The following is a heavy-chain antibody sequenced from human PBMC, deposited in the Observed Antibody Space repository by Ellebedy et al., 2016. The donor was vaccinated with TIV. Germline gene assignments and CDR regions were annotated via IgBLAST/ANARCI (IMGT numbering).Heavy chain of an antibody. CDR3: AREKGIAMATAAFDI. V-gene: IGHV4-4*02. D-gene: IGHD6-19*01. CDR1: GGSISSSNW. CDR2: IYHSGNT. J-gene: IGHJ3*02. Sequence: GSLRLSCAVSGGSISSSNWWSWVRQPPGKGLEWIGEIYHSGNTNYNPSLKGRVTISIDKSNKQFSLTLSSVTAADTAVYYCAREKGIAMATAAFDIWGQGTMVTVSS.